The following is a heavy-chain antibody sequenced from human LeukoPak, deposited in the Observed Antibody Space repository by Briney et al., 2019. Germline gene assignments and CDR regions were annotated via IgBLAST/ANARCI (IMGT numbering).Heavy chain of an antibody. CDR1: GYTFTTYG. D-gene: IGHD1-26*01. V-gene: IGHV1-18*01. CDR3: ARDRSRWEVSGSMDV. CDR2: ISSYVGRT. Sequence: ASVNVSCKASGYTFTTYGLSWVRRAPGQGLEWLGLISSYVGRTDYAQKFQGRLTMTTDASTNIAYMQLRSLTSDDTAVYFCARDRSRWEVSGSMDVWGQGTTVTVSS. J-gene: IGHJ6*02.